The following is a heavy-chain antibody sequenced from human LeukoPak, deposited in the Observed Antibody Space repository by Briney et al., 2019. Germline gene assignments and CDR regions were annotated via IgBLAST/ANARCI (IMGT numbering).Heavy chain of an antibody. D-gene: IGHD2-15*01. J-gene: IGHJ4*02. Sequence: GGSLRLSCAASGFTFSSYAMHWVRQAPGKGLEWVAVISYDGSSKYYADSVKGRFTISRDNSKNTLYLQMNSLRAEDTAVYYCARGRIDCSGGSCYYPVFDYWGQGTLVTVSS. CDR3: ARGRIDCSGGSCYYPVFDY. V-gene: IGHV3-30-3*01. CDR2: ISYDGSSK. CDR1: GFTFSSYA.